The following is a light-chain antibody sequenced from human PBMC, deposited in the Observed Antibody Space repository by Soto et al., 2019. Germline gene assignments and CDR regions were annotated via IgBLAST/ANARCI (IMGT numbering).Light chain of an antibody. CDR2: LVS. CDR3: SSYTSSSTLV. J-gene: IGLJ1*01. Sequence: QSVLTQPASVSGSPGQSITISCTGTSSDVGGYNYVSWYQQHPGKAPKLLIYLVSNRTSGVSNRFSASKSGNTASLTISGLQAEDEADYYCSSYTSSSTLVFGTGTKLT. V-gene: IGLV2-14*01. CDR1: SSDVGGYNY.